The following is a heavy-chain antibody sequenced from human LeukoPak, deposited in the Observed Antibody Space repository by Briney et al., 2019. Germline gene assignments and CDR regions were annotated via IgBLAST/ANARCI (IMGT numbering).Heavy chain of an antibody. CDR3: ARSLGSCSGGSCYPWNY. CDR1: GGTFSSYA. V-gene: IGHV1-69*06. J-gene: IGHJ4*02. Sequence: ASVKVSCKASGGTFSSYAISWVRQAPGQGLEWMGGIIPIFGTANYAQKFQGRVTITADKSTSTAYMELSSLRSEDTAVYYCARSLGSCSGGSCYPWNYWGQGTLVTVSS. D-gene: IGHD2-15*01. CDR2: IIPIFGTA.